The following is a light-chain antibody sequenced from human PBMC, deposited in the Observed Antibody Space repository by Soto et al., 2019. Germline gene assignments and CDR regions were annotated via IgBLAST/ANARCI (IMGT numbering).Light chain of an antibody. CDR2: GYT. V-gene: IGLV1-40*01. J-gene: IGLJ1*01. Sequence: QFVLTQPPSVSGAPGQRVTISCTGSSSNIGAGYDVHWYQQLPGTAPKLLIFGYTSRPSGVPDRFSGSKSGTSASLAITGLQAEDEADYYCQSYDSSLSGYVFGTGTKVTVL. CDR1: SSNIGAGYD. CDR3: QSYDSSLSGYV.